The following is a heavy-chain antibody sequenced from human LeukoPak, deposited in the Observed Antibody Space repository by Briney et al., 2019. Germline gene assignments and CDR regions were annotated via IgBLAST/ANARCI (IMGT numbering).Heavy chain of an antibody. CDR3: ARLNDYDILTGYYNSPTSGYNWFDP. CDR1: GYSFTSYW. CDR2: TYPGDSDT. Sequence: GESLKISCKGSGYSFTSYWIGWVRQMPGKGLEWMGITYPGDSDTRYSPSFQGQVTISADKSISTAYLQWSSLKASDTAMYYCARLNDYDILTGYYNSPTSGYNWFDPWGQGTLVTVSS. J-gene: IGHJ5*02. D-gene: IGHD3-9*01. V-gene: IGHV5-51*01.